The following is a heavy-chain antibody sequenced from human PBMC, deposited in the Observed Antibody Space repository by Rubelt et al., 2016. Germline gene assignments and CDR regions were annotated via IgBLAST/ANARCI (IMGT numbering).Heavy chain of an antibody. V-gene: IGHV3-43*01. J-gene: IGHJ4*02. CDR2: ISWDGGST. Sequence: ASGFTFDDYTMHWVRQAPGKGLEWVSLISWDGGSTYYADSVKGRFTISRDNSKNSLYLQMNSLRTEDTAVYYCAKEVNGGSFDYWGQGTLVTVSS. CDR3: AKEVNGGSFDY. CDR1: GFTFDDYT. D-gene: IGHD3-16*01.